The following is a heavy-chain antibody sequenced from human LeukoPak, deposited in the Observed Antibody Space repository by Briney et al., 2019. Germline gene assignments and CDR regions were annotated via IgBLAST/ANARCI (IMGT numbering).Heavy chain of an antibody. CDR2: MNPNSGNT. J-gene: IGHJ5*02. D-gene: IGHD2-2*01. Sequence: ASVKVSCKAPGYTFTSYDINWVRQATGQGLEWMGWMNPNSGNTGYAQKFQGRVTMTRNTSISTAYMELSSLRSEDTAVYYCARGRKYQLLFFLWGQRAFNWFDPWGQGTLVTVSS. CDR1: GYTFTSYD. V-gene: IGHV1-8*01. CDR3: ARGRKYQLLFFLWGQRAFNWFDP.